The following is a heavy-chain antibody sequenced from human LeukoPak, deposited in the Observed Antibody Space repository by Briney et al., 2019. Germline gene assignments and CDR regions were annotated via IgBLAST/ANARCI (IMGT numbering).Heavy chain of an antibody. V-gene: IGHV4-34*01. CDR2: INHSGST. D-gene: IGHD5-18*01. Sequence: PSETLSLTCAVYGGSFSGYYWSWIRQPPGKGLEWIGKINHSGSTNYNPSLKSRVTISVDTSKNQFSLKLSSVTAADTAVYYCARRGYSYGPEGWGQGTLVTVSS. CDR3: ARRGYSYGPEG. CDR1: GGSFSGYY. J-gene: IGHJ4*02.